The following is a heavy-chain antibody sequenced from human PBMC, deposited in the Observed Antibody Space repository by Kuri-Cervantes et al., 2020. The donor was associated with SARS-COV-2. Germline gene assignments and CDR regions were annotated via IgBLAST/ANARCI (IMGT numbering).Heavy chain of an antibody. CDR3: ARDREGTIFDY. V-gene: IGHV3-30*03. D-gene: IGHD1-26*01. Sequence: GGSLRLSCAASGFSFSSYGMSWVRQASGKGLEWVAVISYDGSNKYYADSVKGRFTISRDNSKNTLYLQMNSLRAEDTAVYYCARDREGTIFDYWGQGTLVTVSS. CDR2: ISYDGSNK. J-gene: IGHJ4*02. CDR1: GFSFSSYG.